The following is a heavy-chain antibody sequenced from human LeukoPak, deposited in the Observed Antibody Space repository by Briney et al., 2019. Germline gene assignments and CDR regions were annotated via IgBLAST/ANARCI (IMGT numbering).Heavy chain of an antibody. CDR2: ISGSGGST. J-gene: IGHJ4*02. CDR3: AKDVLPSGSNYFVY. D-gene: IGHD1-26*01. V-gene: IGHV3-23*01. Sequence: GGSLRLSCAASGFTFSSYAMSWVRQAPGTGLEWVSAISGSGGSTYYADSVKGRFTISRDNSKNTLYLQMNSLRAEDTAVYYCAKDVLPSGSNYFVYWGQGTLVTVSS. CDR1: GFTFSSYA.